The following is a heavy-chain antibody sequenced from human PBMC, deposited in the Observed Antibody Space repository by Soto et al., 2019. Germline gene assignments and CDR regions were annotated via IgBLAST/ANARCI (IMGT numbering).Heavy chain of an antibody. CDR1: GFTFSRYA. Sequence: GGSLRLSCAASGFTFSRYAMSWVRQAPGKGLEWVSTINSNGDSTYYADSVKGRFTIPRANSKNTLYLQMHSLRAEDTAVYYCAKDLGGRDAYNSLDYWGQGTLVTVSS. V-gene: IGHV3-23*01. J-gene: IGHJ4*02. CDR3: AKDLGGRDAYNSLDY. CDR2: INSNGDST. D-gene: IGHD1-26*01.